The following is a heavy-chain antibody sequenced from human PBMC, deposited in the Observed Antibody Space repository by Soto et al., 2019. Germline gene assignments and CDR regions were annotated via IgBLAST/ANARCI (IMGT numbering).Heavy chain of an antibody. CDR1: GVSISSGGYS. J-gene: IGHJ6*02. CDR3: ARAHYGDYGYGMDV. V-gene: IGHV4-30-2*01. Sequence: SETLSLTCAVSGVSISSGGYSWSWIRQPPGKGLEWIGYIYHGGYTYYNPSLKSRVTISVDRSKNQFSLKLSSVTAADTAVYYCARAHYGDYGYGMDVWGQGTTVTVSS. D-gene: IGHD4-17*01. CDR2: IYHGGYT.